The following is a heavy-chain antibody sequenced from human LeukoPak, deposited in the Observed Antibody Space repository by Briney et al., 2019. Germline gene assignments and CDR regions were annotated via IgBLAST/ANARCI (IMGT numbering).Heavy chain of an antibody. V-gene: IGHV1-2*04. CDR1: GYTFTGYY. CDR3: VRGGRNWGSSFDY. Sequence: ASVKVSCKASGYTFTGYYMHWVRQAPGQGLKWMGWINPNSGGTNYAQKFQGWVTMTRDTSISTAYMELSRLRSDDTAVYYCVRGGRNWGSSFDYWGQGTLVTVSS. D-gene: IGHD7-27*01. J-gene: IGHJ4*02. CDR2: INPNSGGT.